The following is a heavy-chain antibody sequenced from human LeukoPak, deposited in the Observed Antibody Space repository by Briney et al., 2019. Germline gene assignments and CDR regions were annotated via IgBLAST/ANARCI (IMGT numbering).Heavy chain of an antibody. CDR1: GGSISSSNW. CDR3: ATFGGCSGGSCSIDYYYYMDV. D-gene: IGHD2-15*01. CDR2: IYHSGST. V-gene: IGHV4-4*02. Sequence: PSGTLSLTCAVSGGSISSSNWWSWVRPPPGKGLEWIGEIYHSGSTNYNPSLKSRVTISVDKSKNQFSLKLSSVTAADTAVYYCATFGGCSGGSCSIDYYYYMDVWGKGTTVTVSS. J-gene: IGHJ6*03.